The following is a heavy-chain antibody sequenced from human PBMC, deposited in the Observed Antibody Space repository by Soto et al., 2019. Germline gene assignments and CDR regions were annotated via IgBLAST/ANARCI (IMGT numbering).Heavy chain of an antibody. D-gene: IGHD2-15*01. CDR2: INPSGGTT. CDR1: GYTFTTYY. J-gene: IGHJ4*02. CDR3: GRDFCTGGTCYWFDY. Sequence: ASVKVSCKASGYTFTTYYIHWVRQAPGQGLEWMGTINPSGGTTRYAQKFQGRITMTRDTSTGTVYMELSSLRSEDTAVYYCGRDFCTGGTCYWFDYWGQGTLVTV. V-gene: IGHV1-46*03.